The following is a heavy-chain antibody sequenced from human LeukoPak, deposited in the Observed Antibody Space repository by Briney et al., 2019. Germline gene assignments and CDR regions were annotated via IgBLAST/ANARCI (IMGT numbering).Heavy chain of an antibody. D-gene: IGHD3-10*01. V-gene: IGHV4-38-2*01. J-gene: IGHJ4*02. CDR2: IYHSGST. CDR1: GYSISSGYY. CDR3: ARRVYGYYGSGSYFWLDY. Sequence: PSETLSLTCAVSGYSISSGYYWGWIRQPPGKGLEWIGSIYHSGSTYYNPSLKSRVTISVDTSKNQFSLKLSSVTAADTAVYYCARRVYGYYGSGSYFWLDYWGQGTLVTVSS.